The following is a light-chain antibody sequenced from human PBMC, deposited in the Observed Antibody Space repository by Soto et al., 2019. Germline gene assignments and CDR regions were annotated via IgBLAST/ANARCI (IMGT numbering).Light chain of an antibody. Sequence: QSVLTQPPSASGTPGQRVTISCSGSSSNIGSNTVNWYQQLPGTAPKLLIYSNNQRPSGVPDRFSGSKYGTSASLAISGLQSEDEADYYCAAWDDSLDGPVFCGGTTLTVL. CDR2: SNN. CDR1: SSNIGSNT. V-gene: IGLV1-44*01. CDR3: AAWDDSLDGPV. J-gene: IGLJ2*01.